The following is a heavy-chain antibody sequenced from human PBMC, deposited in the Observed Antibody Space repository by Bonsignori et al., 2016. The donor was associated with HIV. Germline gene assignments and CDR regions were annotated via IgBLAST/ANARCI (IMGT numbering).Heavy chain of an antibody. CDR2: IIPIFGTA. V-gene: IGHV1-69*13. D-gene: IGHD2-21*01. CDR3: ARGGPVGGDSTAEFRMDV. J-gene: IGHJ6*04. Sequence: SVKVSCKASGGTFSSYAISWVRQAPGQGLEWMGGIIPIFGTANYAQKFQGRVTITADESTSTAYMELSSLRSEDTAVYYCARGGPVGGDSTAEFRMDVWGKGTTVTVSS. CDR1: GGTFSSYA.